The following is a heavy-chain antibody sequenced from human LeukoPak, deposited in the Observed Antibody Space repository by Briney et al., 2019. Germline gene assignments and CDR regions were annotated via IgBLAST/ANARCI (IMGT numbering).Heavy chain of an antibody. CDR1: GLTFSTYA. Sequence: GGSLRLSCAASGLTFSTYAMSWVRQAPGKGLEWFSTIGSSGVSTYYADSVKGRFTISRDNSTNTPYLQMTTLGADDTAVYYCARTRTYSGYDWDYWGQGTLVTVSS. V-gene: IGHV3-23*01. J-gene: IGHJ4*02. D-gene: IGHD5-12*01. CDR2: IGSSGVST. CDR3: ARTRTYSGYDWDY.